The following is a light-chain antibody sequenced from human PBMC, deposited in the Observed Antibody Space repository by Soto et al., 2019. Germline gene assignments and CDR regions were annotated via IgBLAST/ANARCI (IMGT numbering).Light chain of an antibody. CDR2: DNN. Sequence: QSVLTQPPSVSAAPGQKVTISCSGSSSNIGSNSVCWYQRLPGTAPKLLIYDNNQRPSGIPDRFSGSKSGTSATLAITGLQTGDEADYHCGTWDGSLSAVVFGGGTQLTVL. CDR3: GTWDGSLSAVV. CDR1: SSNIGSNS. J-gene: IGLJ7*01. V-gene: IGLV1-51*01.